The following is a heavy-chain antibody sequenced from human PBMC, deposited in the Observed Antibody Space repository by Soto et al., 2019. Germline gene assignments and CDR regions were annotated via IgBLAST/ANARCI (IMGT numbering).Heavy chain of an antibody. J-gene: IGHJ6*02. CDR2: ISWNSGSI. V-gene: IGHV3-9*01. Sequence: GGSLRLSCAASGFTFDDYAMHWVRQAPGKGLEWVSGISWNSGSIGYADSVKGRFTISRDNAKNSLYLQMNSLRAEDTAVYYCARAKDFSVGSCYFIYYYYYYGMDVWGQGTTVTVSS. D-gene: IGHD2-15*01. CDR3: ARAKDFSVGSCYFIYYYYYYGMDV. CDR1: GFTFDDYA.